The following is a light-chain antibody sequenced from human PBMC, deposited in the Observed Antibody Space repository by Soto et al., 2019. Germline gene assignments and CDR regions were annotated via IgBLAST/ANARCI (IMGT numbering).Light chain of an antibody. CDR2: EIS. CDR1: SSDVGGYNY. J-gene: IGLJ3*02. Sequence: QSVLTQPASVSGSPGQSITISCTGTSSDVGGYNYVSWYQQHPGKAPKLMIYEISNRPSGVSNRFSGSKSGNTASLTISGLQGEDEADYYCSSYTSSSTRVFGGGTKVTVL. V-gene: IGLV2-14*01. CDR3: SSYTSSSTRV.